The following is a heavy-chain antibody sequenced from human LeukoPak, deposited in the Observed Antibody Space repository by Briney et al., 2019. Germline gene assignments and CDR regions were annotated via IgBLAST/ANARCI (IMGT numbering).Heavy chain of an antibody. V-gene: IGHV1-69*13. D-gene: IGHD2-2*01. J-gene: IGHJ4*02. CDR2: IIPIFGTA. Sequence: GASVKVSCKASGGTFSSYAISWVRQAPGQGLEWMGGIIPIFGTANYAQKFQGRVTITADESTSTAYMELSSLRSEDTAVYYCARDPPAVVPATMGDYWGQGTLVTVSS. CDR1: GGTFSSYA. CDR3: ARDPPAVVPATMGDY.